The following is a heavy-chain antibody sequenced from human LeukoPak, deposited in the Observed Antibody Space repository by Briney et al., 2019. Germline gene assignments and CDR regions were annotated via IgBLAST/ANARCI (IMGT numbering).Heavy chain of an antibody. CDR1: GAPISTSY. Sequence: ETLSPTCTVSGAPISTSYWSWIRQPPGKGLEWFGYIYYSGSTNYNPSLWSRVTISVDTSKNQFSLNLSSVTAADTAVYYCAGEGYCRGGSCPSDYWGQGTLVTVSS. D-gene: IGHD2-15*01. J-gene: IGHJ4*02. CDR2: IYYSGST. V-gene: IGHV4-59*01. CDR3: AGEGYCRGGSCPSDY.